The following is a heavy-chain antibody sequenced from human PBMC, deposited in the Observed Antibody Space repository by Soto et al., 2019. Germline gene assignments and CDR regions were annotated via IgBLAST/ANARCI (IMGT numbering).Heavy chain of an antibody. J-gene: IGHJ3*02. CDR3: ARDAPESRDGYNYARFTAFDI. D-gene: IGHD5-12*01. Sequence: PGGSLRLSCAASGFTVSSNYMSWVRQAPGKGLEWVSVIYSGGSTYYADSVKGRFTISRHNSKNTLYLQMNSLRAEDTAVYYCARDAPESRDGYNYARFTAFDIWGQGTMVTVSS. V-gene: IGHV3-53*04. CDR1: GFTVSSNY. CDR2: IYSGGST.